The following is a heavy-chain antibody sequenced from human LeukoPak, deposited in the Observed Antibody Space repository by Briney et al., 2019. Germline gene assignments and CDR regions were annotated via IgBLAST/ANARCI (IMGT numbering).Heavy chain of an antibody. CDR2: ISAYNGNT. CDR3: ARIPTAYDYGGNSYLVY. CDR1: GYTLTELS. D-gene: IGHD4-23*01. J-gene: IGHJ4*02. V-gene: IGHV1-18*01. Sequence: ASVKVSCKVSGYTLTELSMHWVRQAPGQGLEWMGWISAYNGNTNYAQKLQGRVTMTTDTSTSTAYMELRSLRSDDTAVYYCARIPTAYDYGGNSYLVYWGQGTLVTVSS.